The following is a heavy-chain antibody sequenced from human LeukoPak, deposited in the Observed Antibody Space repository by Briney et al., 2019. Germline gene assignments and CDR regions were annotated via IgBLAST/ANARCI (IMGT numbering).Heavy chain of an antibody. V-gene: IGHV4-30-4*01. J-gene: IGHJ6*02. D-gene: IGHD2-2*01. CDR1: GGSISSGDYY. Sequence: SQTLSLTCTVSGGSISSGDYYWSWIRQPPGKGLEWIGYIYYSGSTYYNPSLKSRVTISVDTSKNQFSLKLSSVTAADTAVYYCARGPVVPAALYGMDVWGQGTTVTVSS. CDR3: ARGPVVPAALYGMDV. CDR2: IYYSGST.